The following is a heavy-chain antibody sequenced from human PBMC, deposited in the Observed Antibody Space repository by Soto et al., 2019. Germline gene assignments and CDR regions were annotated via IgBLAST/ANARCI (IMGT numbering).Heavy chain of an antibody. CDR1: GYTFTSYG. CDR3: ARGYCSSTSCLYYYYYYGMDV. V-gene: IGHV1-18*01. D-gene: IGHD2-2*01. J-gene: IGHJ6*02. Sequence: ASVKVSCKASGYTFTSYGISWVRQAPGQGLVWMGWISAYNGNTNYAQKLQGRVTMTTDTSTSTAYMELRSLRSDDTAVYYCARGYCSSTSCLYYYYYYGMDVWGQGTTVTVSS. CDR2: ISAYNGNT.